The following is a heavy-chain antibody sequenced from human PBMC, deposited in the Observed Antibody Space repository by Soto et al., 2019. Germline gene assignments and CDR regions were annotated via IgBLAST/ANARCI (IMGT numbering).Heavy chain of an antibody. V-gene: IGHV1-2*04. J-gene: IGHJ6*02. Sequence: AXVKVSCKASGYSFTDYXILWVRQAPGQGLEWLGRINPKSGGTSTAQKFQGWVTMTTDTSISTAPMELTRPNTDDTAIYYCARGDSTDCSNGVCSFFYNHDMDVWGQGTTVTVSS. CDR3: ARGDSTDCSNGVCSFFYNHDMDV. CDR2: INPKSGGT. D-gene: IGHD2-8*01. CDR1: GYSFTDYX.